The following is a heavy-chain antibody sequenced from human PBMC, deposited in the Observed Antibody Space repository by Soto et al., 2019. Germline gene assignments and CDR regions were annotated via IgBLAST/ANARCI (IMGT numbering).Heavy chain of an antibody. V-gene: IGHV4-59*01. J-gene: IGHJ4*02. CDR1: GGSISSYY. Sequence: PSETLSLTCTVSGGSISSYYWSWIRRPPGKGLEWIGYIYYSGSTNYNPSLKSRATISVDTSKNQFSLKLSSVTAADTAVYYCARGRRAIVATSYFDYWGQGTLVTVSS. CDR2: IYYSGST. CDR3: ARGRRAIVATSYFDY. D-gene: IGHD5-12*01.